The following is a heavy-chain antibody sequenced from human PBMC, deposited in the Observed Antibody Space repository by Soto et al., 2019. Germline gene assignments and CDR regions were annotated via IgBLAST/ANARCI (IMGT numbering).Heavy chain of an antibody. J-gene: IGHJ4*02. V-gene: IGHV3-23*01. CDR3: AKPYGPLNYFDY. Sequence: LRLSCAASGFTFSSYAMSWVRQAPGKGLEWVSAISGSGGSTYYADSVKGRFTISRDNSKNTLYLQMNSLRAEDTAVYYCAKPYGPLNYFDYWGQGTLVTVSS. CDR2: ISGSGGST. D-gene: IGHD4-17*01. CDR1: GFTFSSYA.